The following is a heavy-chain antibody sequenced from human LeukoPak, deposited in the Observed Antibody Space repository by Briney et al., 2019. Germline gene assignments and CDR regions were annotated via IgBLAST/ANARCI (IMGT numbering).Heavy chain of an antibody. Sequence: PSETLSLTCAVYGGSFSGYYWSWIRQPPGKGLEWIGEINHSGSTNYNPSLKSRVTISVDTSKNQFSLKLSSVTAADTAVYYCARGRIAAAGIPTAAFRNWGQGTLVTVSS. J-gene: IGHJ4*02. CDR2: INHSGST. CDR3: ARGRIAAAGIPTAAFRN. V-gene: IGHV4-34*01. D-gene: IGHD6-13*01. CDR1: GGSFSGYY.